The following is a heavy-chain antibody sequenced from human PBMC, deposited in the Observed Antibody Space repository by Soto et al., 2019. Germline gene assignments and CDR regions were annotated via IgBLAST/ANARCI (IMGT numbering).Heavy chain of an antibody. CDR3: GMNDDGWWRL. CDR1: GFTFTSYS. D-gene: IGHD2-15*01. Sequence: EVQLVESGGGLVQPGGSLRLSCVASGFTFTSYSMNWVRQAPGKGLEWVSSISDGSDYIVYADSMKGRFTISRDNAKNSLYLEMNSVGDEYSAVDLCGMNDDGWWRLWGQGNLVTVSS. J-gene: IGHJ4*02. V-gene: IGHV3-21*01. CDR2: ISDGSDYI.